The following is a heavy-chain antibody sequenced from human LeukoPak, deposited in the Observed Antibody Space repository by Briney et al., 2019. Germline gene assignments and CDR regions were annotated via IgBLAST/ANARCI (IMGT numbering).Heavy chain of an antibody. J-gene: IGHJ3*02. D-gene: IGHD3-22*01. V-gene: IGHV4-39*07. CDR2: INHSGST. CDR3: ARAITMIVAVFDAFDI. Sequence: SETLSLTCTVSGGSVSSTTYFWSWIRQPPGKGLEWIGEINHSGSTNYNPSLKSRVTISVDTSKNQFSLKLSSVTAADTAVYYCARAITMIVAVFDAFDIWGQGTMVTVSS. CDR1: GGSVSSTTYF.